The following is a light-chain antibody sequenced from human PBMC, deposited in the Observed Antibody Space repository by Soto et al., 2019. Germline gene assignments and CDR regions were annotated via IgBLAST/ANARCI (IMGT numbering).Light chain of an antibody. CDR1: QDIDNW. Sequence: DIQMTQSPSSVSASVGDRVTITCRASQDIDNWLAWYQQRPGKAPRLLIYDASSLESGVPSRFSGSGSGTEFTLTISSLQPDDFATYYCQQYNSPYTFGQGTKVDIK. J-gene: IGKJ2*01. V-gene: IGKV1-5*01. CDR3: QQYNSPYT. CDR2: DAS.